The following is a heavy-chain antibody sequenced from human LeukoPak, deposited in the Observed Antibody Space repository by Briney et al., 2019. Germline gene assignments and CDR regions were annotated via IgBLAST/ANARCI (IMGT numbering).Heavy chain of an antibody. D-gene: IGHD2-15*01. CDR2: ITWSGGII. CDR1: GFTFDDYA. Sequence: TGGSLRLSCVVSGFTFDDYAMHWVRQTPGKGLEWVSGITWSGGIIGYADAVRGRFSISRDNARNSLYLEMNSLKIEDTALYYCVKDSEESTSLDATFDMWGQGTMVTVSS. CDR3: VKDSEESTSLDATFDM. J-gene: IGHJ3*02. V-gene: IGHV3-9*01.